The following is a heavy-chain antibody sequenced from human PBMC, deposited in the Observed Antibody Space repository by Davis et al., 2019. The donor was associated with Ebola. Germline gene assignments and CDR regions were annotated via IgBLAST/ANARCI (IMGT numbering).Heavy chain of an antibody. J-gene: IGHJ4*02. V-gene: IGHV3-30*09. CDR2: ISYDGSDQ. D-gene: IGHD6-19*01. CDR1: GFAFGGYA. Sequence: GESLKIPCAASGFAFGGYAMHWVRQAPHKGLAWITVISYDGSDQYYADSVKGRFAISRDNVKNTVYLQMNNLGPEDTAIYYCAKAGDSGWSPYAAHSTYYFHSWGQGTLVTVSS. CDR3: AKAGDSGWSPYAAHSTYYFHS.